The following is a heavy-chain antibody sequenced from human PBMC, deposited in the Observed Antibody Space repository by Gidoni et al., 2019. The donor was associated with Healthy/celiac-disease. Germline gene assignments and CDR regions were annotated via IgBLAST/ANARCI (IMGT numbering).Heavy chain of an antibody. CDR1: SISSGTYY. Sequence: SISSGTYYWSWIRQPAGKGLEWIGRIYTSGSTNYNPSLKSRVTISVDTSKNQCSLKLSSVTAADTAVYYCATGYYYDSSGYYLAYWGQGTLVTVSS. CDR2: IYTSGST. J-gene: IGHJ4*02. CDR3: ATGYYYDSSGYYLAY. D-gene: IGHD3-22*01. V-gene: IGHV4-61*02.